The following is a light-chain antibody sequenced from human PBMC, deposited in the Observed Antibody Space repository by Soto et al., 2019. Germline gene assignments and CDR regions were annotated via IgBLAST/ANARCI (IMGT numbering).Light chain of an antibody. V-gene: IGKV3-20*01. CDR3: QQYGSSPLP. Sequence: KKSAGALSLYPGERATLSCRASQSVPSDYLAWYRQRPGQAPRLLIYGASNRATGIPDRFSGSGSGTDFTLTISRLDPEDFALFFCQQYGSSPLPFGQVSKVDNK. J-gene: IGKJ1*01. CDR1: QSVPSDY. CDR2: GAS.